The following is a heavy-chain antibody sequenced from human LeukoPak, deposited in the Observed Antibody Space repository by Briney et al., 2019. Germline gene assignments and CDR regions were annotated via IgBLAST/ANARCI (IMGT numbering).Heavy chain of an antibody. CDR2: ISGSGGST. D-gene: IGHD3-10*01. CDR3: AKDSTMVRGVDRDYFDY. Sequence: GGSLRLSCAASGFTFSSYAMSWVRQAPGKGLEWVSAISGSGGSTYYADSVKGRFTISRDNSKNTLYLQMNSLRAEDTAVYYCAKDSTMVRGVDRDYFDYWGQGTLVTVSS. J-gene: IGHJ4*02. CDR1: GFTFSSYA. V-gene: IGHV3-23*01.